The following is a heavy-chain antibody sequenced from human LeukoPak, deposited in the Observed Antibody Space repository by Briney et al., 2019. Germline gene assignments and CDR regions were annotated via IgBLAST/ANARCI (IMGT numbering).Heavy chain of an antibody. CDR1: DESFSGYY. CDR2: IDHSGST. CDR3: VTYYDFWSGYSHFDY. Sequence: SETLSLTCAVYDESFSGYYCSWIRQPPRKGLEWIGEIDHSGSTNYNPSLQSRVTISVDTSKNQFSLKLSSVTAADTAVYYCVTYYDFWSGYSHFDYWGQGTLVTVSS. D-gene: IGHD3-3*01. J-gene: IGHJ4*02. V-gene: IGHV4-34*01.